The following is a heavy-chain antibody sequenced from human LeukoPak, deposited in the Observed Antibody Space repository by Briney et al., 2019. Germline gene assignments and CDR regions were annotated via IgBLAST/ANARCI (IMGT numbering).Heavy chain of an antibody. D-gene: IGHD4-17*01. Sequence: ASVKVSCKASGYSFTSNYIHWVRQAPGQGLEWMGMIYPRDGSTSYAQKFQGRVTMTRDTSTSTVYMELSSLRSEDTAVYYCARDPHGDYYFDYWGQGTLVTVSS. J-gene: IGHJ4*02. V-gene: IGHV1-46*01. CDR1: GYSFTSNY. CDR2: IYPRDGST. CDR3: ARDPHGDYYFDY.